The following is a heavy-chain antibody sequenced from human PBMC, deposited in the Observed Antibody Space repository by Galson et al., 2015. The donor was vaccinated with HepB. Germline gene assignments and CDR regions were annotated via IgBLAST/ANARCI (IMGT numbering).Heavy chain of an antibody. Sequence: QSGAEVKKPGESLKISCKGSGYSFTSYWIGWVRQMPGKGLEWMGIIYPGDSDTRYSPSFQGQVTISADKSISTAYLQWSSLKASDTAMYYCARDRGYCSGGSCQNWFDPWGQGTLVTVSS. D-gene: IGHD2-15*01. V-gene: IGHV5-51*01. J-gene: IGHJ5*02. CDR2: IYPGDSDT. CDR1: GYSFTSYW. CDR3: ARDRGYCSGGSCQNWFDP.